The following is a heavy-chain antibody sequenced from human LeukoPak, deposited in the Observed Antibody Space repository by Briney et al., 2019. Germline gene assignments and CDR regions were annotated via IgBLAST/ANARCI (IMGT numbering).Heavy chain of an antibody. CDR2: IYYSGST. V-gene: IGHV4-39*01. CDR3: ARQRLAYSSGFVSRGYYGMDV. D-gene: IGHD6-19*01. Sequence: PSETLSLTCTVSGGSISSSSYYWGWIRQPPGKGLEWIGSIYYSGSTYYNPSLKSRVTISVDTSKNQFSLKLSSVTAADTAVYYCARQRLAYSSGFVSRGYYGMDVWGQGTTVTVSS. CDR1: GGSISSSSYY. J-gene: IGHJ6*02.